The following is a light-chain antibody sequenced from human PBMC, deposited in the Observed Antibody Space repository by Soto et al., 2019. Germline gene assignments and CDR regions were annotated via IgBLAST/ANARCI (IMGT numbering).Light chain of an antibody. CDR1: SGHSSYI. V-gene: IGLV4-60*02. CDR3: ETWDSNTRV. CDR2: LEGSGSY. Sequence: LVLTQSSSASASLGSSVKLTCTLSSGHSSYIIAWHQQQPGKAPRYLMKLEGSGSYNKGSGVPDRFSGSSSGADRYLTISILQFEDEADYYCETWDSNTRVFGGGTKLTVL. J-gene: IGLJ3*02.